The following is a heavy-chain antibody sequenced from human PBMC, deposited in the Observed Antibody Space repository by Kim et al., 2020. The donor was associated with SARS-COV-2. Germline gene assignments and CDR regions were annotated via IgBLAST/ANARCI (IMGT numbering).Heavy chain of an antibody. CDR2: IFNGGTT. Sequence: SETLSLTCTVSGGSITSDDHCWSWIRQTPAKGLEWIGNIFNGGTTFYTRSLRSRVSISMDTSKNQFSLILSSVTAADTAIYYCAREVTGLTRGRIITNYYYGVDVWGEGTTVAVSS. CDR3: AREVTGLTRGRIITNYYYGVDV. V-gene: IGHV4-30-4*01. D-gene: IGHD3-10*01. J-gene: IGHJ6*02. CDR1: GGSITSDDHC.